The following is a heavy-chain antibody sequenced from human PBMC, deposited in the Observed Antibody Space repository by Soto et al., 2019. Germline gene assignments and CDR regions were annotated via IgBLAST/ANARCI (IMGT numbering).Heavy chain of an antibody. CDR3: ASSTSPINWFDP. Sequence: SETLSLTCTVSGGSIISGGYCCIWIRQHPGEGLEWIGYIYYSGSTYYNPSLKSRVTISVDTSKNQFSLKLSSVTAADTAVYYCASSTSPINWFDPWGQGTLVTVSS. CDR1: GGSIISGGYC. V-gene: IGHV4-31*03. D-gene: IGHD2-2*01. CDR2: IYYSGST. J-gene: IGHJ5*02.